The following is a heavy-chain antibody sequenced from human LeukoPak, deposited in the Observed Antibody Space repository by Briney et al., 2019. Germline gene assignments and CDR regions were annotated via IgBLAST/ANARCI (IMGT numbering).Heavy chain of an antibody. D-gene: IGHD2-8*01. CDR2: ISGSGGST. Sequence: GGSLRLSCAASGFTFSSYAMSWVRQAPGRGLEWVSAISGSGGSTYYADSVKGRFTISRDNSKNTLYLQMNSLRAEDTAVYYCAKSARGGYCTNGVCYSYYWGQGTLVTVSS. V-gene: IGHV3-23*01. J-gene: IGHJ4*02. CDR1: GFTFSSYA. CDR3: AKSARGGYCTNGVCYSYY.